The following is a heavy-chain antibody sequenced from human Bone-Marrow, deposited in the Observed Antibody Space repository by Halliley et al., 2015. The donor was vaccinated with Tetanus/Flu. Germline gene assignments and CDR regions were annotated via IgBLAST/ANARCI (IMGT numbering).Heavy chain of an antibody. CDR2: ISSRGSYI. Sequence: SSISSRGSYIDHADSVKGRFTIPRDNAKNSLSLQMNSLRTEDTALYYCATGPPFTPGVALASWGQGTLVTVSS. J-gene: IGHJ5*02. CDR3: ATGPPFTPGVALAS. D-gene: IGHD3-10*01. V-gene: IGHV3-21*06.